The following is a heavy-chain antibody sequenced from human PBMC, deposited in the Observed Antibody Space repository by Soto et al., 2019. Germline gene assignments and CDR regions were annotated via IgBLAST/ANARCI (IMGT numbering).Heavy chain of an antibody. V-gene: IGHV4-34*01. CDR1: DGYISGYY. Sequence: LETLSLPCAVYDGYISGYYWSWIRQTPGKGLDWIGEINHSGSTNYNPSLKSRVTISVDTSKNQFSLKLSSVTAADTAVYYCARATGSGSYYRNYYYYGMDVWGQGTTVTVSS. CDR2: INHSGST. D-gene: IGHD3-10*01. J-gene: IGHJ6*02. CDR3: ARATGSGSYYRNYYYYGMDV.